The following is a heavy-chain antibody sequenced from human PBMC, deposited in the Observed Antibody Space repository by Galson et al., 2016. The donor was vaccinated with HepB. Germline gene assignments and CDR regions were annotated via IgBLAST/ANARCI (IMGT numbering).Heavy chain of an antibody. CDR2: INPSGGST. D-gene: IGHD3-22*01. CDR3: ARVGGVDYYDSSDY. Sequence: SVKVSCKASGYTFTSFYMHWVRQAPGQGLEWMGIINPSGGSTTYAQKFQGRVTMTRDTSTSTFCMELSSLRSDDTAVYYWARVGGVDYYDSSDYWGQGTLVTVSS. V-gene: IGHV1-46*01. CDR1: GYTFTSFY. J-gene: IGHJ4*02.